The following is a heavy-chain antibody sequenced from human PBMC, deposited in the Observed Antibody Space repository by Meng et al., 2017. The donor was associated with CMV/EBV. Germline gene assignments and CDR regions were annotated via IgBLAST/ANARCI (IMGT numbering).Heavy chain of an antibody. CDR2: INTYNGNT. D-gene: IGHD7-27*01. CDR1: GYTFNTHS. Sequence: ASVKVSCKASGYTFNTHSISWVRQAPGQGLEWMGWINTYNGNTKFAQKFQGRVTLTTDSSTTTAFMELRSLRSDDTAVYYCARDEANWGFCDLWGRGTLVTVSS. CDR3: ARDEANWGFCDL. J-gene: IGHJ2*01. V-gene: IGHV1-18*01.